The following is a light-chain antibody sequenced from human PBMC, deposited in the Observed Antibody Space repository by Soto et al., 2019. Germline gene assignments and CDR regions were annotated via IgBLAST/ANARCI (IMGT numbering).Light chain of an antibody. Sequence: QSVLTQPASVSGSPGQSIAISCTGTSSDVGAYNYVSWYQHHPGKVPQLLIYDVSGRPSGVSNRFSGSKSGNTASLTISGLQAEDEAFYYCYSYTTSNTYVFGTGTKVTVL. CDR1: SSDVGAYNY. J-gene: IGLJ1*01. V-gene: IGLV2-14*03. CDR2: DVS. CDR3: YSYTTSNTYV.